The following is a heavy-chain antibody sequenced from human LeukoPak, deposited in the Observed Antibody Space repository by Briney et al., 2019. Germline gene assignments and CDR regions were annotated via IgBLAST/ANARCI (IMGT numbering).Heavy chain of an antibody. Sequence: GASVKVSCKASGGTFSSYAISWVRQAPGQGLEWMGGIIPIFGTANYAQKFQGRVTITADESTSTAYMELSSLRSEDTAVYYCARVNTAMGLYYFDYWAREPWSPSP. V-gene: IGHV1-69*13. CDR2: IIPIFGTA. J-gene: IGHJ4*02. CDR1: GGTFSSYA. CDR3: ARVNTAMGLYYFDY. D-gene: IGHD5-18*01.